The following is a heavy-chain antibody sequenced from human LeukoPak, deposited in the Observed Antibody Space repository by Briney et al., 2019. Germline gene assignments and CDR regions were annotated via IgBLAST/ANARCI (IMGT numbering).Heavy chain of an antibody. V-gene: IGHV4-30-4*01. J-gene: IGHJ5*02. Sequence: PSETLSLTCTVSGGSISSGDYYWSWIRQPPGKGLEWIGYIYYSGSTYYNPSLKSRVTISVDTSKNQFSLKLSSVTAADTAVYYCATRFSGYSGYKWFDPWGQGTLVTVSS. CDR1: GGSISSGDYY. CDR2: IYYSGST. CDR3: ATRFSGYSGYKWFDP. D-gene: IGHD5-12*01.